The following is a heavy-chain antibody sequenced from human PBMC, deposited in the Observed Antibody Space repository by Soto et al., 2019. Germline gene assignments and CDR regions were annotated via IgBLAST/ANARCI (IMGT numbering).Heavy chain of an antibody. V-gene: IGHV3-9*01. CDR1: GFTFDNYA. D-gene: IGHD4-17*01. CDR3: ATAGPPGELAPDAKGDYAGGDYFNMDV. J-gene: IGHJ6*03. CDR2: IRWNSVWV. Sequence: EGQLVESGGGLEQPGRSLRLSCVASGFTFDNYAMYLVRQVPGKGLEWVSGIRWNSVWVAYADSVKGRFTISRDSAKYPLYLQMKRLRTEDTALYHCATAGPPGELAPDAKGDYAGGDYFNMDVWGKGTTVTVAS.